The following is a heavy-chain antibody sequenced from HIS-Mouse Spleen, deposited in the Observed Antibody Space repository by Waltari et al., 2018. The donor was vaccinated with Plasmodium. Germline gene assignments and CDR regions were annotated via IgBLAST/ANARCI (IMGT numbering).Heavy chain of an antibody. Sequence: EVQLVASVGGLVQPGESLRLSCAASGFTFSSYDMHWVRQATGKGLEWVSAIGTAGDTYYPGSVKGRFTISRENAKNSLYLQMNSLRAGDTAVYYCASSGSYDAFDIWGQGTMVTVSS. CDR1: GFTFSSYD. CDR2: IGTAGDT. J-gene: IGHJ3*02. D-gene: IGHD1-26*01. V-gene: IGHV3-13*01. CDR3: ASSGSYDAFDI.